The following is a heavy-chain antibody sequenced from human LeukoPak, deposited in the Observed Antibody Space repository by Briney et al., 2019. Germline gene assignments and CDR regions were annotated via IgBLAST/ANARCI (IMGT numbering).Heavy chain of an antibody. CDR3: ARGAYYYGPGSYWIDY. V-gene: IGHV1-18*01. Sequence: GASVKVSRTASGYTFTSYGISWVRQAPGQGLEWMGWISAYNGNPNYAQELQGRVTMTTDTSTSTAYMELRSLRSDDTAVYYCARGAYYYGPGSYWIDYWGQGTLVTVSS. CDR2: ISAYNGNP. D-gene: IGHD3-10*01. J-gene: IGHJ4*02. CDR1: GYTFTSYG.